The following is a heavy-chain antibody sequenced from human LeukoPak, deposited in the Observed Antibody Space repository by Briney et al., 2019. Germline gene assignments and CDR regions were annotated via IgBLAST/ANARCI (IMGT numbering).Heavy chain of an antibody. V-gene: IGHV3-7*04. D-gene: IGHD1-26*01. J-gene: IGHJ5*01. CDR3: ARGGRPDS. Sequence: GGPLRLSCAASGFTFRISWMSWVRQAPGKGLEWVASIKEDGSEKNYVDSVKGRFTISRDNDNNPLYLHMNSLRVDDTAFYYCARGGRPDSWGQGTLVTVSS. CDR1: GFTFRISW. CDR2: IKEDGSEK.